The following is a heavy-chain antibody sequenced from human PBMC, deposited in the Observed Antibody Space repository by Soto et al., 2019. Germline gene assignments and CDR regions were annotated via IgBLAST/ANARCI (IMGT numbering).Heavy chain of an antibody. Sequence: QVQLVQSGAEVKKPGSSVKVSCKASGGTFSSNAISWVRQAPGQGLEWMGGIIPIFGTANYAQKFQGRVTITADKSTSTAYMELSSLRSEDTAVYYCARSPYYDFWSGYSDYYYYGMDVWGQGTTVTVSS. CDR3: ARSPYYDFWSGYSDYYYYGMDV. J-gene: IGHJ6*02. CDR2: IIPIFGTA. D-gene: IGHD3-3*01. V-gene: IGHV1-69*06. CDR1: GGTFSSNA.